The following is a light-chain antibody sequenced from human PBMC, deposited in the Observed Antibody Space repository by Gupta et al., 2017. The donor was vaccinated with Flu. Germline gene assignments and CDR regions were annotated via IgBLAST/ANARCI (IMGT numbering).Light chain of an antibody. CDR2: SDD. CDR3: AAWDDSLNGHWV. CDR1: SSNIGSND. V-gene: IGLV1-44*01. J-gene: IGLJ3*02. Sequence: QSVLTQPPSASGTPGQRVTISCSGSSSNIGSNDVNWYQQLPGTAPNLLTFSDDQRPSGVPDRFSGSKSGTSASLAISGLQSEDEADYYCAAWDDSLNGHWVFGGGTKLTVL.